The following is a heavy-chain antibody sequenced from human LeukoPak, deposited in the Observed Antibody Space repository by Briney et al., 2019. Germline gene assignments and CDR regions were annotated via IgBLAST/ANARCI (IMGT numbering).Heavy chain of an antibody. Sequence: KPSETLSLTCTVSGGSISSYYLSWIRQPPGKGLEWIGHIYYSGSTNYNPSLKSRVTISVDTSKNQFSLKLSSVTAADTAVYYCARGGSSGYYFDYWGQGTLVTVSS. J-gene: IGHJ4*02. CDR3: ARGGSSGYYFDY. D-gene: IGHD3-22*01. CDR1: GGSISSYY. V-gene: IGHV4-59*01. CDR2: IYYSGST.